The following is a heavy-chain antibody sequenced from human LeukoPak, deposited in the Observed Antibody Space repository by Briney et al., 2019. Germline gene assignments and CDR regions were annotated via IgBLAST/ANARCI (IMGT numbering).Heavy chain of an antibody. CDR1: GFTFSSYS. V-gene: IGHV3-21*01. CDR3: ARARREYYMDV. J-gene: IGHJ6*03. CDR2: ISSSSSYI. Sequence: GGSLRLSCAASGFTFSSYSMNWVRQAPGKGLEWVSSISSSSSYIYYADSVKGRFTISRDNAKNSLYLQMNSLRAEDTAVYYCARARREYYMDVWGKGTTVTVSS.